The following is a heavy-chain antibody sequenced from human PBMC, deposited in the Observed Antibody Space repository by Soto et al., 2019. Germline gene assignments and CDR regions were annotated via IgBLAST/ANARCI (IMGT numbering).Heavy chain of an antibody. V-gene: IGHV1-69*06. Sequence: ASVKVSCKASGVTFSSYAISWVRQAPGQGLEWMGGIIPIFGTANYAQKFQGRVTITADKSTSTAYMELSSLRSEDTAVYYCATGTEYSSSLGYFDYWGQGTLVTVSS. D-gene: IGHD6-6*01. J-gene: IGHJ4*02. CDR2: IIPIFGTA. CDR1: GVTFSSYA. CDR3: ATGTEYSSSLGYFDY.